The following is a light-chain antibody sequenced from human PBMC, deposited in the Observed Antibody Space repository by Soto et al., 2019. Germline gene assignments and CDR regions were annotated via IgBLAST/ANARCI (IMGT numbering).Light chain of an antibody. CDR2: SNN. Sequence: QSVLTQPPSASGTPGQRVTISCSGSSSNIGSNTVNWYQHLPGTAPKLLIYSNNQRPSGVPDRFSGSKSGTSASLAISGLQSEDGADYYCAAWDDSLNGWVFGGGTKLTVL. CDR1: SSNIGSNT. J-gene: IGLJ3*02. V-gene: IGLV1-44*01. CDR3: AAWDDSLNGWV.